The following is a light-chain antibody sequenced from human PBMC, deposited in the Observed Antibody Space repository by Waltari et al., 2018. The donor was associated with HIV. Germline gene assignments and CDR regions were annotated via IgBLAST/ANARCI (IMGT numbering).Light chain of an antibody. V-gene: IGLV1-47*01. CDR1: SSNIGSNY. Sequence: QSVLTQPPSASGTPGQRVTISCSGSSSNIGSNYVYWYQQLPGTAPKLLIYRNNQRPSGVPDRFSGSKSGTSSSLAISGLRSEDEADYYFAVWGDSLNSYVFGTGTEVTVL. CDR3: AVWGDSLNSYV. CDR2: RNN. J-gene: IGLJ1*01.